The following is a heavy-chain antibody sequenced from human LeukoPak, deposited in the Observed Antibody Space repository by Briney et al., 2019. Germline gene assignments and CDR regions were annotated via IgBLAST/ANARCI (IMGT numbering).Heavy chain of an antibody. CDR3: ARRYYGSGSSIDY. J-gene: IGHJ4*02. CDR1: AGSFSGYY. Sequence: SETLSLTCAVYAGSFSGYYWSWIRQPPGKGLEWIGEINHSGSTNYNPSLKSRVTISVDTSKNQFSLKLSSVTAADSAVYYCARRYYGSGSSIDYWGQGTLLTVSS. V-gene: IGHV4-34*01. D-gene: IGHD3-10*01. CDR2: INHSGST.